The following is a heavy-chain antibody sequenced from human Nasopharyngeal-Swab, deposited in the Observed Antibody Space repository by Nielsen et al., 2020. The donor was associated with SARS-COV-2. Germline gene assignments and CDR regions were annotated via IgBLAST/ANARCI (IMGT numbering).Heavy chain of an antibody. V-gene: IGHV4-59*01. J-gene: IGHJ6*02. CDR2: IYYSGST. CDR3: ARFGSYYYGMDV. Sequence: SETLSLTCTVSGGSISSYYWSWIRQPPGKGLEWIGYIYYSGSTNYNPSLKSRVTISVDTSKNQFSLKLSSVTAADTAVYYCARFGSYYYGMDVWGQGTTVTVSS. D-gene: IGHD3-10*01. CDR1: GGSISSYY.